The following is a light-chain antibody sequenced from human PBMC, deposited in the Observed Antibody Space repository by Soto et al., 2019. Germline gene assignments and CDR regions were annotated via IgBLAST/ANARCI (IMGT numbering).Light chain of an antibody. J-gene: IGLJ1*01. V-gene: IGLV2-8*01. CDR3: SSYAGSNIDYV. CDR1: SSDVGGYNY. Sequence: QSVLTQPPSASGSPGQPVTISCTGTSSDVGGYNYVSWYQQHPGKVPKLMIYEVNKRPSGVPDRFSGSKSGNTASLTVSGLQAEDEADYYCSSYAGSNIDYVFGTGTKLTVL. CDR2: EVN.